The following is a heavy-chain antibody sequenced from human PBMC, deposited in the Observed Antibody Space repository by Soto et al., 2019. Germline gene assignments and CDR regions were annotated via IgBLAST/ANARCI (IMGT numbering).Heavy chain of an antibody. CDR1: GFTFSSYA. CDR3: ANVGDFWSGYYTPWIDY. CDR2: ISGSGGST. D-gene: IGHD3-3*01. Sequence: GGSLRLSCAASGFTFSSYAMSWVRQAPGKGLEWVSAISGSGGSTYYADSVKGRFTISRDNSKNTLYLQMNSLRAEDTAVYYCANVGDFWSGYYTPWIDYWGQGTLVTVSS. J-gene: IGHJ4*02. V-gene: IGHV3-23*01.